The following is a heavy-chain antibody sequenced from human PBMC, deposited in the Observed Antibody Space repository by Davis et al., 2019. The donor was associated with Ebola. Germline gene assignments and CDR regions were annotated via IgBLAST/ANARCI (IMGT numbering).Heavy chain of an antibody. J-gene: IGHJ4*02. CDR2: ISGSGGST. V-gene: IGHV3-23*01. D-gene: IGHD2-8*01. Sequence: GESLKISCAASGFTFSSYAMSWVRQAPGKGLEWVSAISGSGGSTYYADSVKGRFTISRDNSKNTLYLQMNSLRAEDTAVYYCAKDALLMWFDYWGQGTLVTVSS. CDR3: AKDALLMWFDY. CDR1: GFTFSSYA.